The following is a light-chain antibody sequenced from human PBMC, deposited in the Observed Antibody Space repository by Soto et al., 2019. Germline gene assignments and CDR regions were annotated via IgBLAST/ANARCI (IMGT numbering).Light chain of an antibody. V-gene: IGKV1-5*03. J-gene: IGKJ2*01. Sequence: DIQMTQSPSTLSASVGDRVTITCRASQSINYWLAWYQQKPGKAPKHLIYRASSLETGVPSRFSGSGSGTEFTLTISSLQPDDFATYYCQQYNSYPYTFGQGTKLEIK. CDR1: QSINYW. CDR2: RAS. CDR3: QQYNSYPYT.